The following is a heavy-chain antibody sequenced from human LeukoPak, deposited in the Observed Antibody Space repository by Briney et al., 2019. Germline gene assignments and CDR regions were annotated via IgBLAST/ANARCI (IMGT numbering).Heavy chain of an antibody. Sequence: GGSLRLSCAASGITVNSNHMSWVRQAPGKGLEWVSVIYIGDTPSYADSVKGRFTISRDNSRNTLYLQMNNLRAEDTAVYYCARYCSSTSCTQGGGMDVWGQGTTVTVSS. CDR2: IYIGDTP. CDR3: ARYCSSTSCTQGGGMDV. J-gene: IGHJ6*02. D-gene: IGHD2-2*01. V-gene: IGHV3-53*01. CDR1: GITVNSNH.